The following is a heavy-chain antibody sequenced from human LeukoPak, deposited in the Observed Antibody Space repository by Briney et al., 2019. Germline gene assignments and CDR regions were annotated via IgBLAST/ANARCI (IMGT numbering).Heavy chain of an antibody. CDR3: ARAHNWKYGTFEH. J-gene: IGHJ4*02. D-gene: IGHD1-7*01. CDR2: ISSSSSYI. Sequence: PGGSLRLSCAASGFTVSSNYMSWVRQAPGKGLEWVSSISSSSSYIYYADSVKGRFTISRDNAKNSLHLQMNSLRAEDTALYYCARAHNWKYGTFEHWGQGTLVTVSS. CDR1: GFTVSSNY. V-gene: IGHV3-21*01.